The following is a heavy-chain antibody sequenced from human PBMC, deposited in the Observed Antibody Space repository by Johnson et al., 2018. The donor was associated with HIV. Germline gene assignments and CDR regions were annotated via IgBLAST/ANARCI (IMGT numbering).Heavy chain of an antibody. CDR3: ARGVTGYSYGT. J-gene: IGHJ3*01. CDR2: IQYDGSKK. Sequence: QVQLVESGGGVVQPGGSLRLSCAASGFSFSTYDLHWVRQAPGKGLEWVTFIQYDGSKKNYAVSVKGRFTISRDNSKNTLYLQLNSLRTEDTAVYYCARGVTGYSYGTWGQGTMVTVSS. V-gene: IGHV3-30*02. D-gene: IGHD5-18*01. CDR1: GFSFSTYD.